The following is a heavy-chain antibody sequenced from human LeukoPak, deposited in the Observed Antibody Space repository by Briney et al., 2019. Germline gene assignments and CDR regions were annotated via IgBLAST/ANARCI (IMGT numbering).Heavy chain of an antibody. CDR2: INTNTGNP. V-gene: IGHV7-4-1*02. D-gene: IGHD4-17*01. CDR1: GYTFTSYG. CDR3: ARAMTTVTRGFDY. J-gene: IGHJ4*02. Sequence: GASVKVSCKASGYTFTSYGVTWVRQAPGQGLEWMGWINTNTGNPTYAQGFTGRFDFSLDTSVSTAYLQISSLKAEDTAVYYCARAMTTVTRGFDYWGQGTLVTVSS.